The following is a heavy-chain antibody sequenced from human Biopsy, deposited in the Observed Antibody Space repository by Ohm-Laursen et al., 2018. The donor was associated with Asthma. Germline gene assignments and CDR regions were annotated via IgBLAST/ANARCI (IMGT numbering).Heavy chain of an antibody. CDR2: ISVYNGNT. V-gene: IGHV1-18*01. CDR1: GYTFNSAG. J-gene: IGHJ6*02. D-gene: IGHD3-10*01. CDR3: ARAVDYSHYYGIDV. Sequence: ASVKVSCKTSGYTFNSAGITWVRQAPGQGLEWMGWISVYNGNTKVAQKLQDRVTMITDTSTSTAYMELRSLRPNDTAVYFCARAVDYSHYYGIDVWGQGTTVTVS.